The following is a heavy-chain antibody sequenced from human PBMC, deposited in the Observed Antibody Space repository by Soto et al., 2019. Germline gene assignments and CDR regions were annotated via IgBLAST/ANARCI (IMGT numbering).Heavy chain of an antibody. CDR2: MNPNNGKT. J-gene: IGHJ6*02. V-gene: IGHV1-8*01. CDR3: ARCGGECSSWTYVGDWCYGMDV. D-gene: IGHD6-13*01. CDR1: GYTLTGFD. Sequence: ASVKVSCKASGYTLTGFDINWVRQAPGQGLEWMGWMNPNNGKTGYAQKFQGRVTMTRNTSTSTAYTELSSLRSEDTAVSYCARCGGECSSWTYVGDWCYGMDVWGQGTTVTVSS.